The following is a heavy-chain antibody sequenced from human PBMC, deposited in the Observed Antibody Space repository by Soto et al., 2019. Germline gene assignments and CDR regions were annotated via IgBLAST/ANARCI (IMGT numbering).Heavy chain of an antibody. J-gene: IGHJ4*02. CDR1: GGSISNGAFY. D-gene: IGHD2-2*01. V-gene: IGHV4-31*03. CDR2: IYYSGDT. CDR3: ARVESASWFDY. Sequence: QVPLQESGPGLVKPSQTLSLTCTVSGGSISNGAFYWTWIRQHPGKGLEWIGYIYYSGDTQYNPSLKSRLTISLDTSKNQFSLKLNSVTAADTAVYYCARVESASWFDYWGQGTLVTVSS.